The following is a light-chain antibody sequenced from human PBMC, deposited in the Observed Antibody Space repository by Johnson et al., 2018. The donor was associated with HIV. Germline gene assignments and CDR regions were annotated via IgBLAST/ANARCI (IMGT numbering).Light chain of an antibody. CDR2: ENN. CDR1: SSNIGNNY. CDR3: GTWDDSLNTGGV. J-gene: IGLJ1*01. Sequence: QSVLTQPPSVSAAPGQKVTISCSGSSSNIGNNYVSWYQQLPGTAPKLPIYENNKRPSAIPDRFFGSKSGTSAILAITGLQPGDEADNYCGTWDDSLNTGGVVGAGTKVTVL. V-gene: IGLV1-51*02.